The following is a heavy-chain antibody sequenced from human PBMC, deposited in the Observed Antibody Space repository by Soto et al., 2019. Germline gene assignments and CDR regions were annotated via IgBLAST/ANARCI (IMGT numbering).Heavy chain of an antibody. CDR1: GGSLSDYY. CDR2: IYYSGST. J-gene: IGHJ4*02. V-gene: IGHV4-59*01. Sequence: PSETLSLTCTVSGGSLSDYYWSCIRQPPGKGLEWIGYIYYSGSTNYNPSLKSRVTISVDTSKNQFSLKLSSVTAADTAAYYCARRYGASFDYWRQGTQVTVSS. D-gene: IGHD4-17*01. CDR3: ARRYGASFDY.